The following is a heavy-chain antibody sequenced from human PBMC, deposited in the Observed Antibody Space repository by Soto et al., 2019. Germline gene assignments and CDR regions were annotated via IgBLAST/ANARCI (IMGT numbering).Heavy chain of an antibody. D-gene: IGHD6-19*01. V-gene: IGHV3-48*01. J-gene: IGHJ4*02. CDR1: GFTFSSHN. CDR3: ARDPAVGSSGWYYFDY. Sequence: EVQLVESGGGLVQPGGSLRLSCAASGFTFSSHNMNWVRQAPGKGLEWVSYISSSGSTTYYADSVRGRFTISRDNCKDSLYLEMNSLRAEDTAVYYCARDPAVGSSGWYYFDYWGQGTLVTVSS. CDR2: ISSSGSTT.